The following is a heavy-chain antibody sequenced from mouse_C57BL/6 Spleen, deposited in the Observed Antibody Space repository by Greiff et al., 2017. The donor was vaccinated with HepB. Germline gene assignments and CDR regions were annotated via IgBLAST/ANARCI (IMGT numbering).Heavy chain of an antibody. CDR2: IYPRSGNT. CDR1: GYTFTSYG. CDR3: ARRIGYGSSYWYFDV. V-gene: IGHV1-81*01. D-gene: IGHD1-1*01. Sequence: VQLQQSGAALARPGASVKLSCKASGYTFTSYGISWVKQRTGQGLEWIGEIYPRSGNTYYNEKFKGKATLTADKSSSTAYMELRSLTSEDSAVYFCARRIGYGSSYWYFDVWGTGTTVTVSS. J-gene: IGHJ1*03.